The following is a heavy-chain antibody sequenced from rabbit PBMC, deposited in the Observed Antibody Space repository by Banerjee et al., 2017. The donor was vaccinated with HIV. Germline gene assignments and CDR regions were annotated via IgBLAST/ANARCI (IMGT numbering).Heavy chain of an antibody. V-gene: IGHV1S47*01. D-gene: IGHD4-1*01. J-gene: IGHJ4*01. CDR2: IYTGDSST. Sequence: QEQLVESGGGLVQPGGSLTLSCEASGVDFNRYSVSWVRQAPGKGLEWIACIYTGDSSTDYATWVNGRFTISKTSSTTVTLQMTSLTAADTATYFCARDLAGVIGWNFGLWGPGTLVTVS. CDR1: GVDFNRYS. CDR3: ARDLAGVIGWNFGL.